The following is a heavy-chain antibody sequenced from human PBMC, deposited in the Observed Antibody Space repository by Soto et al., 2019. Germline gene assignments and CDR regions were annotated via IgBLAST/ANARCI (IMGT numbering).Heavy chain of an antibody. CDR2: ISPHNDRT. J-gene: IGHJ3*02. CDR3: ARDLYYSSGRYFDHDAFDI. D-gene: IGHD6-19*01. CDR1: GYNFTSYG. Sequence: ASVKISCKASGYNFTSYGISWVRQAPGQGLEWMGWISPHNDRTKYARRFQDRVTMTTETPTSTVYMELGSLRSDDTAVYYCARDLYYSSGRYFDHDAFDIWGQGTVVTVSS. V-gene: IGHV1-18*01.